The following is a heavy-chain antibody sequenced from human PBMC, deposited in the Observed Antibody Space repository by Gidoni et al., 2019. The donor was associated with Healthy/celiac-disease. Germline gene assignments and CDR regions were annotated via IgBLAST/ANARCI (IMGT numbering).Heavy chain of an antibody. CDR1: GFTFSSYS. J-gene: IGHJ4*02. CDR2: ISSSSSYI. D-gene: IGHD3-22*01. Sequence: EVQLVESGGGLVKPGGSLRLSCAASGFTFSSYSMNWVRQAPGKGLEWVSSISSSSSYIYYADSVKGRFTISRDNAKNSLYLQMNSLRAEDTAVYYCARVSYYYDSSGFGFDYWGQGTLVTVSS. CDR3: ARVSYYYDSSGFGFDY. V-gene: IGHV3-21*01.